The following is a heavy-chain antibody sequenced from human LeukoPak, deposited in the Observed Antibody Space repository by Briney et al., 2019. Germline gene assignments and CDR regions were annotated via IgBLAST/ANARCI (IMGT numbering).Heavy chain of an antibody. J-gene: IGHJ3*02. CDR1: GGSFSGYY. CDR2: INHSGST. CDR3: ARGSTVVTVDAFDI. V-gene: IGHV4-34*01. Sequence: SETLSLTCAVYGGSFSGYYWSWIRQPPGKGLEWIGEINHSGSTNYNPSLKSRVTISVDTSKNQFSLKLSSVTAADAAVYYCARGSTVVTVDAFDIWGQGTMVTVSS. D-gene: IGHD4-23*01.